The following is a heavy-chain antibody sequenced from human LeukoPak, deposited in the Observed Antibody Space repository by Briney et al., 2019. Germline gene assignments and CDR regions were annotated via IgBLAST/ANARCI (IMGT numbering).Heavy chain of an antibody. J-gene: IGHJ4*02. V-gene: IGHV3-15*01. D-gene: IGHD2-2*01. CDR1: GFTVTNAY. Sequence: GGSLRLSCAASGFTVTNAYINWVRQAPGKGPEWVGLIKNKVDGDTTVYAAPVKGRFTISRDNSKNTLYLQMNSLRAEDTAVYYCAKDQGYEEAMTRGYFDYWGQGTLVTVSS. CDR2: IKNKVDGDTT. CDR3: AKDQGYEEAMTRGYFDY.